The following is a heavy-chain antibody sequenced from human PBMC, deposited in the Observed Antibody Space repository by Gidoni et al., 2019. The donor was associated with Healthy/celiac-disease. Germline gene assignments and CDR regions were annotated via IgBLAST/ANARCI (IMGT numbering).Heavy chain of an antibody. CDR3: AKTGDDYIWGSYRPFDY. CDR2: ISGSGGST. V-gene: IGHV3-23*01. D-gene: IGHD3-16*02. J-gene: IGHJ4*02. CDR1: GFTFSSYA. Sequence: EVQLLESGGGLVQPGGSLRLSCAASGFTFSSYAMSWVRQAPGKGLAWVSAISGSGGSTYYADSVKGRFTISRDNSKNTLYLQMNSLRAEDTAVYYCAKTGDDYIWGSYRPFDYWGQGTLVTVSS.